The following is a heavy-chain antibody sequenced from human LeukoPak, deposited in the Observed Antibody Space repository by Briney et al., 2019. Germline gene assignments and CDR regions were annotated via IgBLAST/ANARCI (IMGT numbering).Heavy chain of an antibody. J-gene: IGHJ4*02. D-gene: IGHD2-2*01. CDR3: AKDSGSEYQLLSDY. V-gene: IGHV3-23*01. Sequence: PGGSLRLSCAASGFTFSSSAMSWVRQAPGKGLEWLSTISGGGGSTYYADSVKGRFTISRDNSKNTLYLQMNSLRAEDTAVYYCAKDSGSEYQLLSDYWGQGTLVTVSS. CDR1: GFTFSSSA. CDR2: ISGGGGST.